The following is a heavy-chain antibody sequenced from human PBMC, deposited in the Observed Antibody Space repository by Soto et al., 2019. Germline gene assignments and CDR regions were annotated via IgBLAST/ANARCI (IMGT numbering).Heavy chain of an antibody. D-gene: IGHD2-21*02. J-gene: IGHJ4*02. CDR2: IYYSGST. V-gene: IGHV4-39*01. CDR3: ARQRTSVGTQAYFDS. Sequence: PSETLSLTCTVTGDSINNRSYYWGWIRQPPGKGLEWIGRIYYSGSTYNNPSLKSRVSMSVDTSKNQFSLKLRSVTAADTALYFCARQRTSVGTQAYFDSWGQGSLVTVS. CDR1: GDSINNRSYY.